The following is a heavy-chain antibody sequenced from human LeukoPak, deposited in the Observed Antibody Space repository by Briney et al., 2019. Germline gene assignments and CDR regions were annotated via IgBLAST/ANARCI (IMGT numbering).Heavy chain of an antibody. V-gene: IGHV3-7*01. CDR3: ARVNSVSSTPLNY. D-gene: IGHD4-23*01. J-gene: IGHJ4*02. CDR2: MNGDGSQI. CDR1: GFTFSGHW. Sequence: GGSLRLSCAASGFTFSGHWMSWVRQAPAKGLEWVAHMNGDGSQIYYMDFVKGRFTISRDNAKNSLYLQMNSLRAEGTAVYYCARVNSVSSTPLNYWGQGTLVTVSS.